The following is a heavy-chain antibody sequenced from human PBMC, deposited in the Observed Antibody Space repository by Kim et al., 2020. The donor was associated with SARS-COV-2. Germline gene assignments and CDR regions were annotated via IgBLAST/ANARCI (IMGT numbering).Heavy chain of an antibody. CDR1: GGSISSGGYS. V-gene: IGHV4-30-2*01. CDR3: ARGRPTVTTYYYGMDV. J-gene: IGHJ6*02. D-gene: IGHD4-17*01. CDR2: IYHSGST. Sequence: SETLSLTCAVSGGSISSGGYSWSWIRQPPGKGLEWIGYIYHSGSTYYNPSLKSRVTISVDRSKNQFSLKLSSVTAADTAVYYCARGRPTVTTYYYGMDVWGQGTTVTVSS.